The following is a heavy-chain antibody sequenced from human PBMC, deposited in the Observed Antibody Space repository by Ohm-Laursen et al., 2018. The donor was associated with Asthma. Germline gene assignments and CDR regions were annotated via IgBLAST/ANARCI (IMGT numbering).Heavy chain of an antibody. CDR1: GGSISSTY. D-gene: IGHD3-10*01. CDR3: ARDKKNYYGSESYLGYYYGMDV. Sequence: SETLSLTCTVSGGSISSTYWSWIRPPPGKGLEWIRYIYYSGSTNYNPSLKSRVTISVDTSKNQFYLKLSSVTAADTAVYYCARDKKNYYGSESYLGYYYGMDVWGQGTPVTVSS. V-gene: IGHV4-59*01. CDR2: IYYSGST. J-gene: IGHJ6*02.